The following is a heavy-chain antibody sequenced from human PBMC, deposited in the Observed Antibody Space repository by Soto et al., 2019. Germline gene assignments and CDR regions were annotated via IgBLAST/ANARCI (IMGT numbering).Heavy chain of an antibody. Sequence: PRESLTISCTGSGYAFTSYWIAWVRQMPGKGLEWMGIIYPGDSDTRYSPSFQGQVTISADKSITTAYLQWSSLKASDTAMYYCARGYCTTTICDPWFDPWGQGTLVTVSS. J-gene: IGHJ5*02. D-gene: IGHD2-2*01. CDR2: IYPGDSDT. V-gene: IGHV5-51*01. CDR1: GYAFTSYW. CDR3: ARGYCTTTICDPWFDP.